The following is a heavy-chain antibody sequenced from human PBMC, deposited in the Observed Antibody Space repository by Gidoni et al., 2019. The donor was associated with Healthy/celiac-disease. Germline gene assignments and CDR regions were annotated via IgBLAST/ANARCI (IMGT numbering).Heavy chain of an antibody. J-gene: IGHJ6*03. CDR2: INHSGST. CDR1: GGSFSGYY. Sequence: QVQLQQWGAGLLKPSETLSLTCAVYGGSFSGYYWSWLRQPPGKGLEWIGEINHSGSTNYNPSLKSRVTISVDTSKNQFSLKLSSVTAADTAVYYCASREGGYCSSTSCRSGNYYYYYMDVWGKGTTVTVSS. D-gene: IGHD2-2*01. V-gene: IGHV4-34*01. CDR3: ASREGGYCSSTSCRSGNYYYYYMDV.